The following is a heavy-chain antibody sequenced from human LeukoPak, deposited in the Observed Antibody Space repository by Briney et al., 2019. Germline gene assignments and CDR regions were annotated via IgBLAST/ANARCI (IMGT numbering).Heavy chain of an antibody. CDR2: TRHKANSYTT. Sequence: PGGSLRLSCAASGFTFSDHYMAWVRQAPGKGLEWGGRTRHKANSYTTEYAASVKGRFTISRDDSKNSLYLQMNSLKTEDTAVYYCARVYGSGSYYKEYYFDYWGQGTLVTVSS. D-gene: IGHD3-10*01. CDR1: GFTFSDHY. V-gene: IGHV3-72*01. CDR3: ARVYGSGSYYKEYYFDY. J-gene: IGHJ4*02.